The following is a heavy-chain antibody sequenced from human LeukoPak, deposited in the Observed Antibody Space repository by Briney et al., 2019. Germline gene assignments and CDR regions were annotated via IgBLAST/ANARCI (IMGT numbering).Heavy chain of an antibody. D-gene: IGHD4-17*01. V-gene: IGHV3-23*01. J-gene: IGHJ4*02. CDR1: GITLSNYG. Sequence: PGGSLRLSCAVSGITLSNYGMSWVRQAPGKGLEWVAGISDSGGSTSYADSVKGRFTISRDNAKSSLFLQMNSLRAEDMAVYYCARDYYGDYPFDYWGQGTLVTVSS. CDR2: ISDSGGST. CDR3: ARDYYGDYPFDY.